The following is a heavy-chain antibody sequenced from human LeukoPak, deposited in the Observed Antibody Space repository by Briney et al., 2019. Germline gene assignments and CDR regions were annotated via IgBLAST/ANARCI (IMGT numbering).Heavy chain of an antibody. CDR3: ARIFRIADQGVLGY. D-gene: IGHD6-13*01. CDR2: MNPNSGNT. CDR1: GYTFTSYD. Sequence: ASVKVSCKASGYTFTSYDINWVRQATGQGLEWMGWMNPNSGNTGYAQKFQGRVTMTRNTSISTAYMELSSLRSEDTAVYYCARIFRIADQGVLGYWGQGTLVTVSS. V-gene: IGHV1-8*01. J-gene: IGHJ4*02.